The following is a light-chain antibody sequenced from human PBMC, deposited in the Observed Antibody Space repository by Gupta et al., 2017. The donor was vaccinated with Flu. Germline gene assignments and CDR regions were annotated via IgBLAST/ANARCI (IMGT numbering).Light chain of an antibody. CDR1: HHIANW. CDR2: EAS. V-gene: IGKV1D-16*01. Sequence: GDRVTIIWRASHHIANWLAWYQQRPDKAPKSLIYEASTLQSGVPSRFSGSGSGTEFTLTITNLQPEDFATYYCQQYQSYPLTFGGGTRVEIK. J-gene: IGKJ4*01. CDR3: QQYQSYPLT.